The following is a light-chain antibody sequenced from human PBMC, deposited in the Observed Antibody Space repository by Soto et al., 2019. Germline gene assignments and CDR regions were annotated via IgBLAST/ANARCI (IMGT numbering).Light chain of an antibody. CDR1: QSVSSN. CDR3: QQYKNWPKIT. J-gene: IGKJ5*01. V-gene: IGKV3-15*01. Sequence: EIVLTQSPGTLSLSPGERATLSCRASQSVSSNLAWYQQKPCQAPRLLIYGASTRATGIPARFSGSGSGTEFTLTISSLQSEDFAVYYCQQYKNWPKITFGQGTRLEIK. CDR2: GAS.